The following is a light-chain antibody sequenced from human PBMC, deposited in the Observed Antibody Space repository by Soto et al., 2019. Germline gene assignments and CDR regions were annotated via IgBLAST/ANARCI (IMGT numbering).Light chain of an antibody. CDR3: QQYNSRFA. J-gene: IGKJ2*01. V-gene: IGKV1-5*03. CDR2: KAS. Sequence: DIQMTQSPSTLSTSVGDRVTITCRASQSISSWLAWYQQKPGKAPKLLIYKASSLESGVPSRFSGGGSGTEFTLTISSLQPDDFATYYCQQYNSRFAFGQGTKLEIK. CDR1: QSISSW.